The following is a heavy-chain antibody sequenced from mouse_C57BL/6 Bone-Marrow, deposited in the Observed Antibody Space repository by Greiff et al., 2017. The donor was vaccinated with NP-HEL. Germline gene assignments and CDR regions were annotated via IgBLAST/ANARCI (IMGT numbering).Heavy chain of an antibody. CDR3: TPIVYYGSSYGYFDV. J-gene: IGHJ1*03. V-gene: IGHV14-4*01. CDR1: GFNIKDDY. CDR2: IDPENGDT. D-gene: IGHD1-1*01. Sequence: VQLQQSGAELVRPGASVKLSCTASGFNIKDDYMHWVKQRPEQGLEWIGWIDPENGDTEYASKFQGKATITADTSSNTAYLQLSSLTSEDPAVYYCTPIVYYGSSYGYFDVWGTGTTVTVSS.